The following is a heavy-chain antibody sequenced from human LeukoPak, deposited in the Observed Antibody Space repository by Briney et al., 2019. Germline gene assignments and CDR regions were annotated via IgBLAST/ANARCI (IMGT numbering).Heavy chain of an antibody. CDR3: WSHEFARPFDS. D-gene: IGHD1-26*01. Sequence: SETLSLTCTVSDASISGSYWSWIRQSPGKGLEWVGYIYYTGGSNSNPSLKRRVAISLDTSKNQISLNNVPITAADTAGYYLWSHEFARPFDSSGQGTLVTVS. V-gene: IGHV4-59*08. CDR2: IYYTGGS. J-gene: IGHJ4*02. CDR1: DASISGSY.